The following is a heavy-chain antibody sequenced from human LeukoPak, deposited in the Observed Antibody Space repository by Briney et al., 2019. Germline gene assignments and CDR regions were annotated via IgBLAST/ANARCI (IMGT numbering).Heavy chain of an antibody. CDR2: ISGSDDGT. J-gene: IGHJ6*03. CDR1: GFTFSSYS. Sequence: PGGSLRLSCAASGFTFSSYSMNWVRQAPGKGLEWVSAISGSDDGTYYADSVKGRFTISRDNSKNTLYLQMNSLRAEDTAVYYCAKAPGGWYYYYYYMDVWGKGTTVTVSS. V-gene: IGHV3-23*01. D-gene: IGHD6-19*01. CDR3: AKAPGGWYYYYYYMDV.